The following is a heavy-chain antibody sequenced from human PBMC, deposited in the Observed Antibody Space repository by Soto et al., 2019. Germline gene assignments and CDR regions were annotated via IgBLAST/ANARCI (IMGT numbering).Heavy chain of an antibody. CDR2: ISYDGSNK. CDR3: AKDGYCSGGSCYFLNYYYYYCMDV. D-gene: IGHD2-15*01. Sequence: LRLSCAASGFTFSSYGMHWVRQAPGKGLEWVAVISYDGSNKYYADSVKGRFTISRDNSKNTLYLQMNSLRAEDTAVYYCAKDGYCSGGSCYFLNYYYYYCMDVWGQGTTVTVSS. CDR1: GFTFSSYG. J-gene: IGHJ6*02. V-gene: IGHV3-30*18.